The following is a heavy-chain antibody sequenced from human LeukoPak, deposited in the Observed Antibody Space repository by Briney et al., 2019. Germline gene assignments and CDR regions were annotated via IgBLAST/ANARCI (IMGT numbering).Heavy chain of an antibody. D-gene: IGHD3-22*01. CDR3: TTDLIPYDSSGYYSMVDY. CDR2: IKSKTDGGTT. Sequence: GGSLRLSCAASGFTFSSHSMNWVRQAPGKGLEWVGRIKSKTDGGTTDYAAPVKGRFTTSGDDSKNTLYLQMNSLKTEDTAVYYCTTDLIPYDSSGYYSMVDYWGQGTLVTVSS. CDR1: GFTFSSHS. V-gene: IGHV3-15*07. J-gene: IGHJ4*02.